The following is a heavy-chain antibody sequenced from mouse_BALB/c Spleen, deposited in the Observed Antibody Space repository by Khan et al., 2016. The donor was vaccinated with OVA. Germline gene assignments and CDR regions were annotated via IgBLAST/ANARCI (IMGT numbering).Heavy chain of an antibody. CDR2: IYPGNGYT. D-gene: IGHD2-14*01. V-gene: IGHV1S134*01. J-gene: IGHJ2*01. CDR3: AAAYDRNYFDY. Sequence: VQLQQSGAELGRPGSSVKLSCKTSGFTFTSYGIKWVKQRPGQGLEWIGYIYPGNGYTVYNEKFQGKATLTSDTSSSTAYMQLRSLTSEDSAIXFCAAAYDRNYFDYWGQGTTLTVSS. CDR1: GFTFTSYG.